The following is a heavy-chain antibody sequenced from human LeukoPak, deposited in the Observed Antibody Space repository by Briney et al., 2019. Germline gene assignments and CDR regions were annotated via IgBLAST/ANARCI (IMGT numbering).Heavy chain of an antibody. CDR1: GGSISSGSYY. V-gene: IGHV4-39*07. CDR2: IYYSGST. J-gene: IGHJ4*02. CDR3: ARVRVIDWGSSYFDY. D-gene: IGHD3-9*01. Sequence: SETLSLTCTVSGGSISSGSYYWGWIRQPPGKGLEWIGNIYYSGSTYYNPSLKSRVTISVDTSKNQFSLKLSSVTAADTAVYFCARVRVIDWGSSYFDYWGQGNLVTVSS.